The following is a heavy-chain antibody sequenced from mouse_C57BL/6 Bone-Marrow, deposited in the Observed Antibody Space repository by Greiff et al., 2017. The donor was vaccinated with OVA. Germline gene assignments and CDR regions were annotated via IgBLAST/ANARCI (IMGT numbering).Heavy chain of an antibody. CDR1: GYTFTDYE. V-gene: IGHV1-15*01. D-gene: IGHD2-5*01. CDR2: IDPETGGT. J-gene: IGHJ4*01. Sequence: VQLQESGAELVRPGASVTLSCKASGYTFTDYEMHWVKQTPVHGLEWIGPIDPETGGTASNQTFTGKAILTAAKSYSTAYRELRSLTSEDSAVYYGTRGYSSYYDMDYWGQGTAVTVTA. CDR3: TRGYSSYYDMDY.